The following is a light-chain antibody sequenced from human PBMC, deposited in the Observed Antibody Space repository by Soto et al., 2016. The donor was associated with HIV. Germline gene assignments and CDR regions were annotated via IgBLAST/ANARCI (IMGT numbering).Light chain of an antibody. CDR3: QKSYSPPXT. CDR1: QMINSY. Sequence: DIQMTQSPSSLSAFIGDRVTITCRASQMINSYLNWYQQKPAKAPRLLIYAASTLQVGVPSRFSGSGSGTDFSLTISNLQPEDFATYYCQKSYSPPXTFGGGPRWRSN. J-gene: IGKJ4*01. CDR2: AAS. V-gene: IGKV1-39*01.